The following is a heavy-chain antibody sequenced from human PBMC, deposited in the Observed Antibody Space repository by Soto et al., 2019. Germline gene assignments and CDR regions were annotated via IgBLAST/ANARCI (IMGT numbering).Heavy chain of an antibody. Sequence: QLLESGPGLVKPSETLSLTCTVSGGSVNSGYYYWNLIRQPPGKGLEWIGDIYYSWSSNYTPSLKIRVTISIDTSKNQLSLKLRSVTAADTAVYYCAIGLVGPLERRGHFEYWGQGTLVTVSS. J-gene: IGHJ4*02. CDR2: IYYSWSS. CDR3: AIGLVGPLERRGHFEY. V-gene: IGHV4-61*01. CDR1: GGSVNSGYYY. D-gene: IGHD1-1*01.